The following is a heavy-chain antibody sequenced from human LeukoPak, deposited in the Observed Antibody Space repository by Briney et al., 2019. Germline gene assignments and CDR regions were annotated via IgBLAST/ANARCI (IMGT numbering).Heavy chain of an antibody. Sequence: GGSLRLSCTASGLFVSDSYMTWVRQAPGKGLEWVSIIYAGGSTYYTDSVKGRFTISRDNSNNTVYLQMNSLKIEDAAVYYCAKLWGWRTHIDSWGQGTVVTVSS. D-gene: IGHD3-3*01. J-gene: IGHJ4*02. CDR2: IYAGGST. V-gene: IGHV3-66*02. CDR3: AKLWGWRTHIDS. CDR1: GLFVSDSY.